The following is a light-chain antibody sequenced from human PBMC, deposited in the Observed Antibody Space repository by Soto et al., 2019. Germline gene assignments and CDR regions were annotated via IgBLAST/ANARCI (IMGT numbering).Light chain of an antibody. J-gene: IGKJ1*01. CDR1: QSVSSN. V-gene: IGKV3-15*01. CDR2: AAS. CDR3: QQYNNWPV. Sequence: EIVMTQSPATLSVSPGERATLSCRAGQSVSSNLAWYQQKPGQAPRLLIYAASTRATGIPARFSGSGSGTEFTLTISSLQSEDFAVYYCQQYNNWPVFGQGTKVDIK.